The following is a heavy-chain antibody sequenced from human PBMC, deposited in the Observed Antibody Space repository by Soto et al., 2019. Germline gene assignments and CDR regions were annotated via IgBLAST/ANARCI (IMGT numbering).Heavy chain of an antibody. CDR2: ISGSGGSP. CDR3: SGLRRWVGSTSDRAFDI. V-gene: IGHV3-23*01. J-gene: IGHJ3*02. CDR1: GFTFSRYA. Sequence: EAQLLESGGDLVQPGGSLRLSCEASGFTFSRYAMSWVRQAPGKGLEWVSAISGSGGSPYYADSLKGRFTISRDNSKKREFLQMNSLSDDDTALSYCSGLRRWVGSTSDRAFDIWGQVTLVTAAS. D-gene: IGHD1-26*01.